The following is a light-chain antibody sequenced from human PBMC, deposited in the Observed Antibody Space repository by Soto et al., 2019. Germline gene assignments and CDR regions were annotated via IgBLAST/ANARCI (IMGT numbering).Light chain of an antibody. CDR3: QQYDNYPLT. Sequence: DIQVPQSPSFVFASGGGMVPITCRASQDISSWLAWYQQKPGRAPKFLIYDASSLESGVPSRFSGSGSGTEFTLTISNLQPDDFATYYCQQYDNYPLTFGGGTKVDIK. CDR1: QDISSW. J-gene: IGKJ4*01. V-gene: IGKV1-5*01. CDR2: DAS.